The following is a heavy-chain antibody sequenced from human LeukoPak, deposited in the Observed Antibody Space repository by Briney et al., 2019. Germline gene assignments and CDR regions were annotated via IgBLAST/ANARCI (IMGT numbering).Heavy chain of an antibody. D-gene: IGHD1-26*01. V-gene: IGHV3-11*04. Sequence: PGGSLRLSCAASGFTFSDDYMSWIRQAPGKGLEWVSYISSSGSTIYYADSVKGRFTISRDNAKNSLYLQMNSLRAEDTAVYYCARGRSYYDIYFDYWGQGTLVTVSS. CDR3: ARGRSYYDIYFDY. CDR1: GFTFSDDY. J-gene: IGHJ4*02. CDR2: ISSSGSTI.